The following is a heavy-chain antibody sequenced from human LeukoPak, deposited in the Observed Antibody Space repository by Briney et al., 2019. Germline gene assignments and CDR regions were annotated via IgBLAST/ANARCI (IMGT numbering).Heavy chain of an antibody. J-gene: IGHJ4*02. CDR1: GFTFSSYW. CDR2: IKQDGSEK. V-gene: IGHV3-7*01. D-gene: IGHD1-14*01. Sequence: PGGFLRLSCAASGFTFSSYWMSWVRQAPGKGLEWVANIKQDGSEKYYVDSVKGRFTISRDNAKNSLYLQMNSLRAEDTAVYYCARVRTGATYYFDYWGQGTLVTVSS. CDR3: ARVRTGATYYFDY.